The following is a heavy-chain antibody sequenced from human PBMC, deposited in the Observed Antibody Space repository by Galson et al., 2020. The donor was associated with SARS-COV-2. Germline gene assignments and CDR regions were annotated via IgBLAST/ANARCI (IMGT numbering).Heavy chain of an antibody. Sequence: SLRLSCAASGFTFSSYGMHWVRQAPGKGLEWVAVIWYDGSNKYYADSVKGRFTISRDNSKNTLYLQMNSLRAEDTAVYYCGSELSPYYGMDVWGQGTTVTVSS. J-gene: IGHJ6*02. CDR3: GSELSPYYGMDV. CDR1: GFTFSSYG. D-gene: IGHD3-16*02. CDR2: IWYDGSNK. V-gene: IGHV3-33*01.